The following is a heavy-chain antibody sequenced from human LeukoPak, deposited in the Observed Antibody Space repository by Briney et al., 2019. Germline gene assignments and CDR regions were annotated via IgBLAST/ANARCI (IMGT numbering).Heavy chain of an antibody. CDR1: GGSISSGGYY. CDR2: IYYSGST. J-gene: IGHJ4*02. V-gene: IGHV4-31*03. Sequence: SQTLSLTCTVSGGSISSGGYYWSWIRQHPGTGLEWIGYIYYSGSTYYNPSLKSRVTISVDTSKNQFSLKLSSVTAADTAVYYCARGVYSGYDFIFDYWGQGTLVTVSS. CDR3: ARGVYSGYDFIFDY. D-gene: IGHD5-12*01.